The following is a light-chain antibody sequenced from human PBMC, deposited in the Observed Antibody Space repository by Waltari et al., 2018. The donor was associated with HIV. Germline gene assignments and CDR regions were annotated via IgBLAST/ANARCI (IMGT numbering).Light chain of an antibody. CDR2: DVS. CDR3: SSYTTSSTWV. V-gene: IGLV2-14*01. Sequence: PGQSITISCTGTSSDVGGYNYVSWYQQHPGKAPKLMIYDVSNRPSGVSYRFSGSKSGNTASLTISGLQAEDEADYYCSSYTTSSTWVFGGGTKLTVL. J-gene: IGLJ3*02. CDR1: SSDVGGYNY.